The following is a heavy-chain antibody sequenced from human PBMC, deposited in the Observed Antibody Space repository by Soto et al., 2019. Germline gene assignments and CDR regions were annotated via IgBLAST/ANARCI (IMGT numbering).Heavy chain of an antibody. J-gene: IGHJ5*02. V-gene: IGHV1-69*08. CDR1: GGTFSSYT. CDR3: ATDTSMVDAWFDP. D-gene: IGHD3-10*01. Sequence: QVQLVQSGAEVKKPGSSVKVSCKASGGTFSSYTISWVRQAPGQGLEWMGRIIPILGIANYEQKFQGRVTITADKSTSTAYMELSSLRSEDTAVYYCATDTSMVDAWFDPWGQGTLVTVSS. CDR2: IIPILGIA.